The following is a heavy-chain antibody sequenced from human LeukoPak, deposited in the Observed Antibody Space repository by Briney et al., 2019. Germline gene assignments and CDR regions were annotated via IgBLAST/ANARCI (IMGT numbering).Heavy chain of an antibody. Sequence: GGSLRLSCAASGFTFSSYGRQWVRQTPGKGLEWVAVLWYDGSNKYYAASVKGRFPISRDNSKNTLYLQMNSLRAEDTAVYYCAKEGPRSAFDYWGQGTLVTVSS. V-gene: IGHV3-33*06. J-gene: IGHJ4*02. CDR1: GFTFSSYG. CDR3: AKEGPRSAFDY. CDR2: LWYDGSNK.